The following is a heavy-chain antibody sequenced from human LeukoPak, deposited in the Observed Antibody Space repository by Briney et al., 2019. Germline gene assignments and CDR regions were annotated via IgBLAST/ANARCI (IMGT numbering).Heavy chain of an antibody. CDR3: AKDSPFGVVIASYWYFDL. D-gene: IGHD3-3*01. J-gene: IGHJ2*01. Sequence: PSETLSLTCTVSGGSISSYYWSWIRQPAGKGLEWIGRIYTSGSTNYNPSLKSRVTMSVDTSKNQFSLKLSSVTAADTAVYYCAKDSPFGVVIASYWYFDLWGRGTLVTVSS. CDR2: IYTSGST. CDR1: GGSISSYY. V-gene: IGHV4-4*07.